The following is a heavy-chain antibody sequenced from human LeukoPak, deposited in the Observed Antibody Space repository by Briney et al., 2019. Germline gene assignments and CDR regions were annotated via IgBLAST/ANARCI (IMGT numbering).Heavy chain of an antibody. V-gene: IGHV3-21*01. CDR2: ITGGTSYI. D-gene: IGHD1-26*01. Sequence: GGSLRLSCAASGFNFSNYSMNWVRQAPGKGLDWVAIITGGTSYIYYSESVKGRFIISRDNAKNSLYLQMNSLRVEDTGVYYCVPSATDDWGQGTLVTVSS. CDR1: GFNFSNYS. J-gene: IGHJ4*02. CDR3: VPSATDD.